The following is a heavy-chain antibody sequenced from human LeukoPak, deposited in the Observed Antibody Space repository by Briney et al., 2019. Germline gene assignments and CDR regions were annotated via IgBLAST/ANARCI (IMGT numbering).Heavy chain of an antibody. CDR3: ARERMAFDI. CDR2: VHYSGST. D-gene: IGHD2-8*01. CDR1: GDSISNYF. V-gene: IGHV4-59*12. J-gene: IGHJ3*02. Sequence: PSETLSLTCTVSGDSISNYFWSWIRQPPRKGLEWMAYVHYSGSTNYNPSLKSRVTISVDTSENQFSLKLSSVTAADTAVYYCARERMAFDIWGQGTMVTVSS.